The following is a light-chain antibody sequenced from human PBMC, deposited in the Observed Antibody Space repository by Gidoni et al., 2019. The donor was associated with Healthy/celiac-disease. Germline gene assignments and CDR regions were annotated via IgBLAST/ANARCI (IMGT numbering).Light chain of an antibody. Sequence: QSALTQPASVSGSPGQSITISCTGTSSEVGGYHYVSWYQQHPGKAPKLMIYDVSNRPSGVSNRFSGSKSGNTASLTISGLQAEDEADYYCSSYTSSSTLPYVFGTGTKVTVL. CDR2: DVS. V-gene: IGLV2-14*01. CDR1: SSEVGGYHY. J-gene: IGLJ1*01. CDR3: SSYTSSSTLPYV.